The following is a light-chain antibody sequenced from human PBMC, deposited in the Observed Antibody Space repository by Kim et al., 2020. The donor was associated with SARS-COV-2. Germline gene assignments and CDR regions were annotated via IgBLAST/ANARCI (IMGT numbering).Light chain of an antibody. V-gene: IGKV3-15*01. CDR1: QNIRDN. Sequence: EIVMTQSPATLSVSPGERATLSCRASQNIRDNLAWYQRTPGQAPRLLLYGASTRATGIPVRFSGSGYGIEFTLTISSLQSEDFAVYYCQQHNNWPLTFGGGTKVDIK. CDR3: QQHNNWPLT. J-gene: IGKJ4*01. CDR2: GAS.